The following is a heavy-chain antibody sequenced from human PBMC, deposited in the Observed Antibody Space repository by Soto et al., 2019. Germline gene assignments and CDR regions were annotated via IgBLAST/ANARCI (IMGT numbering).Heavy chain of an antibody. J-gene: IGHJ4*02. Sequence: EVQLVESGGGLVQPGGSLRLSCEASGFTFSDYSMNWVRQAPGKGLEWVSFITSSSTTIYYADSVKGRFTISRDNAKNSLYLQMNSLRDEDTAVYFCARDRRTITAGVFDSWGQGTLVTVS. D-gene: IGHD1-20*01. CDR2: ITSSSTTI. CDR1: GFTFSDYS. CDR3: ARDRRTITAGVFDS. V-gene: IGHV3-48*02.